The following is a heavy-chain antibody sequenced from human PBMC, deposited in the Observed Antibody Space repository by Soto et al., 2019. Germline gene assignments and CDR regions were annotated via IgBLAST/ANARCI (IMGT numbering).Heavy chain of an antibody. D-gene: IGHD5-12*01. Sequence: SVKVSCKASGDIFDNYAISWVRQAPGQGLEWLGGISPVIGTTHYAQRFQGRLTITADRSTMTTYMELSGPKSEDTAIYFCARDYSGYDPALNRFDPWGQGTLVTVSS. CDR3: ARDYSGYDPALNRFDP. J-gene: IGHJ5*02. CDR2: ISPVIGTT. V-gene: IGHV1-69*06. CDR1: GDIFDNYA.